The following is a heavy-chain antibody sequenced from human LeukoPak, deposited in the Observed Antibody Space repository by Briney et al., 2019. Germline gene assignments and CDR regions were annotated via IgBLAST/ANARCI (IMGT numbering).Heavy chain of an antibody. D-gene: IGHD3-16*01. J-gene: IGHJ4*02. CDR1: GFTFISYG. V-gene: IGHV3-30*02. CDR2: IRSDGSSK. CDR3: AKGDSTSPGGGY. Sequence: GGSLRLSCAASGFTFISYGMHWVRQAPGKGLEWVAFIRSDGSSKYYVDSVKGRFTISRDNSKNTLYLQMNSLRVEDTAVYYCAKGDSTSPGGGYWGQGILVTVSS.